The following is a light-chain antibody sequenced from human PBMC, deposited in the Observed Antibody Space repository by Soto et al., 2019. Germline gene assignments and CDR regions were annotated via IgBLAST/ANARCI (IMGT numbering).Light chain of an antibody. CDR3: QQYYSTPPT. V-gene: IGKV4-1*01. CDR1: QSVLSSSNNRNY. Sequence: XXGERATINCKSSQSVLSSSNNRNYLAWYQQKPGQPXKLLXYWAXTRESGVPDRISGXGSGTDFALTISSLQAEDVAVYFCQQYYSTPPTFGQGTKVEIK. J-gene: IGKJ1*01. CDR2: WAX.